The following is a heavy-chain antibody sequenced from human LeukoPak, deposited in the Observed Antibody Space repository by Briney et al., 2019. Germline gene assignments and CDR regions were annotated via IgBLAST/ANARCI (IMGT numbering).Heavy chain of an antibody. J-gene: IGHJ4*02. V-gene: IGHV4-59*12. CDR2: IYYSGST. Sequence: SETLSLTCTVSGGSISSYYWSWIRQPPGKGLEWIGYIYYSGSTNYNPSLKSRVTISVDTSKNQFSLKLSSVTAADTAVYYCARDLGYYDSSGYYSLFDHWGQGTLVTVSS. CDR3: ARDLGYYDSSGYYSLFDH. D-gene: IGHD3-22*01. CDR1: GGSISSYY.